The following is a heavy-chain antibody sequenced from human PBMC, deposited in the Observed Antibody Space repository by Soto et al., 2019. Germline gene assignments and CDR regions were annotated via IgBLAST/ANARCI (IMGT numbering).Heavy chain of an antibody. CDR2: IIPIFGTA. V-gene: IGHV1-69*06. Sequence: GASVKVSCKASGGTFSSYAISWVRQAPGQGLEWMGGIIPIFGTANYAQKFQGRVTITADKSTSTAYMELSSLRSEDTAVYYCARKAAYCGGGSCYQGGMDVWGQGTTVTVSS. CDR1: GGTFSSYA. D-gene: IGHD2-15*01. J-gene: IGHJ6*02. CDR3: ARKAAYCGGGSCYQGGMDV.